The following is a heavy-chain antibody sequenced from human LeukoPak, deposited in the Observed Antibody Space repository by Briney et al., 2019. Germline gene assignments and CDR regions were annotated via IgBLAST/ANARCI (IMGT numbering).Heavy chain of an antibody. CDR3: ARDALRATVSDYYGMDV. CDR2: IYYSGST. D-gene: IGHD4-17*01. CDR1: GGSISSYY. V-gene: IGHV4-59*01. J-gene: IGHJ6*02. Sequence: SETLSLTCTVSGGSISSYYWSWIRQPPGKGLEWIGYIYYSGSTNYNPSLKSRVTISVDTSKNQFSLKLSSVTAADTAVYYCARDALRATVSDYYGMDVWGQGTTVTVSS.